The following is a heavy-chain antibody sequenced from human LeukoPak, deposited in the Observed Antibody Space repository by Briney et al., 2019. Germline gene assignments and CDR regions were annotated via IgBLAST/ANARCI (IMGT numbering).Heavy chain of an antibody. CDR3: VRDDRAVAANIGY. D-gene: IGHD2-15*01. Sequence: SETLSLTCSVSGGSISSGSYYWGWIRQPPGKGLEWIGSIYSSGSTYYNPSLKSRVTISADTSKNQFSLKLNSVTAADTAVYYCVRDDRAVAANIGYWGQGTLVTVSS. J-gene: IGHJ4*02. CDR1: GGSISSGSYY. V-gene: IGHV4-39*07. CDR2: IYSSGST.